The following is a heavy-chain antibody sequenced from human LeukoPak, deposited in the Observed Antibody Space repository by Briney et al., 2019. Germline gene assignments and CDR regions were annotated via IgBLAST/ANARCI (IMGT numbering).Heavy chain of an antibody. V-gene: IGHV1-2*02. D-gene: IGHD5-18*01. CDR3: AREKYSYGVYYFDY. CDR1: GYTFTSYG. J-gene: IGHJ4*02. Sequence: ASVKVSCKASGYTFTSYGINWVRQAPGQGLEWMGWINPNSGGTNYAQKFQGRVTMTRDTSISTAYMELSRLRSDDTAVYYCAREKYSYGVYYFDYWGQGTLVTVSS. CDR2: INPNSGGT.